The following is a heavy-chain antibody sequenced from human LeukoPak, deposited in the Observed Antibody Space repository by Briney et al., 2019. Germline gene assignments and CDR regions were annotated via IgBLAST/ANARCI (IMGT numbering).Heavy chain of an antibody. CDR2: IYPGDSDT. D-gene: IGHD5-12*01. Sequence: GASLKISSKGSGSIFTSYWIGWVRPLPGKGLERMGIIYPGDSDTSYSTSFQGQVTISADKSISTAYLQWSSLKASDTAMYYCARRNSGYDLFDYWGQGTLVTVSS. V-gene: IGHV5-51*01. CDR1: GSIFTSYW. CDR3: ARRNSGYDLFDY. J-gene: IGHJ4*02.